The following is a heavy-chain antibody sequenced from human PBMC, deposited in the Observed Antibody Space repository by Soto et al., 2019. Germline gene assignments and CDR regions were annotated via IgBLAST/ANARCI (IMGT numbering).Heavy chain of an antibody. CDR1: GFTFGDSY. CDR3: VRGGGGGLFDP. J-gene: IGHJ5*02. CDR2: ISPGSRYP. V-gene: IGHV3-11*06. Sequence: PGGSLRLSCAGSGFTFGDSYMSWIRQAPGKGLEWVSYISPGSRYPAYADSVKGRFTISRDNAKRSLYLQMMSLTAEDTAIYYCVRGGGGGLFDPWGQGTMVTVSS. D-gene: IGHD2-15*01.